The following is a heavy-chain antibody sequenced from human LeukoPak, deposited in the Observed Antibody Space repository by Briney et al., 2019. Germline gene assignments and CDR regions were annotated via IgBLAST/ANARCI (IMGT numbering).Heavy chain of an antibody. CDR1: GFTFSSYW. CDR3: AKDMDYVWGSYL. Sequence: PGGSLRLSCAASGFTFSSYWMSWVRQAPGKGLEWVANIKQDGSEKYYVDSVKGRFTISRDNSKNTLYLQMNSLRAEDTAVYYCAKDMDYVWGSYLWGQGTLVTVSS. CDR2: IKQDGSEK. D-gene: IGHD3-16*02. V-gene: IGHV3-7*03. J-gene: IGHJ4*02.